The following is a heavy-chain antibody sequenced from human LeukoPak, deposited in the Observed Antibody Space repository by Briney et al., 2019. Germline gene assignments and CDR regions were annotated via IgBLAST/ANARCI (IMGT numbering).Heavy chain of an antibody. CDR3: ARVGDHFHWNLDL. V-gene: IGHV3-53*01. D-gene: IGHD3-3*02. J-gene: IGHJ2*01. Sequence: PGGSLRLSCAASGFTVSTYYMNWVRQAPGKGLEWGSIIYSGGTTYYADSVTCRFTISRDTSKNTLSLQMNSLTAEDTAVYFCARVGDHFHWNLDLWGRGTLVSVSS. CDR2: IYSGGTT. CDR1: GFTVSTYY.